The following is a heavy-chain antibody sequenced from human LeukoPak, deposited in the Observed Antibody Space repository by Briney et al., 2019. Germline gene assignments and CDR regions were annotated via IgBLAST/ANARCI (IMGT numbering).Heavy chain of an antibody. J-gene: IGHJ4*02. CDR2: ISSSSSYI. CDR3: ARDLVAGGFDY. D-gene: IGHD2-15*01. Sequence: GGSLRLSCAASGFTFSSYSMNWVRQAPGKGLEWVSSISSSSSYIYYADSVKGRFTISRDNAKNSLYLQMNSLRAEDTAVYYCARDLVAGGFDYWGQGPLVTVSS. CDR1: GFTFSSYS. V-gene: IGHV3-21*01.